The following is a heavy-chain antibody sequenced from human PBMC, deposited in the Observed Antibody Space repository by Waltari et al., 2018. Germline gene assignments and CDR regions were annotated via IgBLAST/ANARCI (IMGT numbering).Heavy chain of an antibody. Sequence: EVQLVQSGAEVKKPGESLKISCKGSGYSFTSYWIGWVRQMTGKGLDWMGTIYPGYSDTRYRPSSQGQVTTSADKSISTAYLQWSSLKASDTAMYYCAIKPLEEGGYFDYWGQGTLVTVSS. V-gene: IGHV5-51*03. J-gene: IGHJ4*02. CDR1: GYSFTSYW. CDR2: IYPGYSDT. CDR3: AIKPLEEGGYFDY.